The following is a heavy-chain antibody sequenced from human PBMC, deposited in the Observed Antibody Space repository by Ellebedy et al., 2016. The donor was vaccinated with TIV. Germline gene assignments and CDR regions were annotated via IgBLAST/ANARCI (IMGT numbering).Heavy chain of an antibody. V-gene: IGHV1-18*04. D-gene: IGHD1-26*01. CDR2: ISGYNGHT. CDR3: ARDMVQGMVARYLWFDF. CDR1: GYTFTSYG. Sequence: ASVKVSCKTSGYTFTSYGISWVRQAPGQGLEWMGWISGYNGHTNYAQKFQGRVTVTTDTSTSTAYLELRNLKSDDTAVYYCARDMVQGMVARYLWFDFWGQGTLVTVSS. J-gene: IGHJ4*02.